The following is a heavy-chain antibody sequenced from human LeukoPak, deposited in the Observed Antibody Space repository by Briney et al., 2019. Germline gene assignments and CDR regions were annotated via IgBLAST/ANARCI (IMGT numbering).Heavy chain of an antibody. D-gene: IGHD6-19*01. CDR2: IYSGGNT. V-gene: IGHV3-66*01. Sequence: GGSLRLSCAASGFTISGNYVSWVRQAPGKGLAWVSIIYSGGNTYYADSVKGRFTISRDNSKNTLYLQMNSLRAEDTAVYYCASSGWWGYFDYWGQGTLVTVSS. CDR1: GFTISGNY. J-gene: IGHJ4*02. CDR3: ASSGWWGYFDY.